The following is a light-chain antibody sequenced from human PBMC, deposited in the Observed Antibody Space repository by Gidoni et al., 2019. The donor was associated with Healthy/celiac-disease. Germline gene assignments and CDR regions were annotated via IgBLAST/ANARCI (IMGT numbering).Light chain of an antibody. CDR1: QGISSY. CDR3: PQYYSFPYT. CDR2: AAS. J-gene: IGKJ2*01. Sequence: VILMTQSPSLLSASTGDRVPISCRMSQGISSYLAGYQQKPGKAPELLICAASTLQSGVPSRFSGSGSGTDFTLTISCLQSEDFATYYCPQYYSFPYTFXQXTKLEIK. V-gene: IGKV1D-8*01.